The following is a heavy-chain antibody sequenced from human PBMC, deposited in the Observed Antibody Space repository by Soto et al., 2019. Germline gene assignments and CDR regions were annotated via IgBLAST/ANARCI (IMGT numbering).Heavy chain of an antibody. CDR1: GFTFSDYY. CDR2: ISSSGSTI. Sequence: GGSLRLSCAASGFTFSDYYMSWIRQAPGKGLEWVSYISSSGSTIYYADSVKGRFTISRDNAKNSLYLQMNSLRAEDTAVYYCARDGSNNWNRYYYYYYMDVWGKGTTVTVSS. D-gene: IGHD1-20*01. J-gene: IGHJ6*03. CDR3: ARDGSNNWNRYYYYYYMDV. V-gene: IGHV3-11*01.